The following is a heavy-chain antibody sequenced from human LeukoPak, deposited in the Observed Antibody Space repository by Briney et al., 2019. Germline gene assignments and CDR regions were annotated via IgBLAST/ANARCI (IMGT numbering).Heavy chain of an antibody. V-gene: IGHV3-23*01. D-gene: IGHD3-9*01. Sequence: PGGSLRLSCAASGFTVTNYAMYWVRQAPGKGLEWVSAISGRDDSTYYADSVKGRFTISRDTSKNTLFLQMNSLRAEDTAAYYCAKWRDYDILTGYYDPDYWGQGTLVTVSS. CDR2: ISGRDDST. CDR3: AKWRDYDILTGYYDPDY. J-gene: IGHJ4*02. CDR1: GFTVTNYA.